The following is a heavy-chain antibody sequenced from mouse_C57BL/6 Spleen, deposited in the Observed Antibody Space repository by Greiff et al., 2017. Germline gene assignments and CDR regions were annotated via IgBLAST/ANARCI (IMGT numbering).Heavy chain of an antibody. V-gene: IGHV6-3*01. D-gene: IGHD1-1*01. CDR1: GFTFSNYW. CDR3: TETVDAMDY. J-gene: IGHJ4*01. Sequence: EVKLMESGGGLVQPGGSMKLSCVASGFTFSNYWMNWVRQSPEKGLEWVAQIRLKSDNYATHYAESVKGRFTISRDDSKSSVYLQMNNLRAEDTGIYYCTETVDAMDYWGQGTSVTVSS. CDR2: IRLKSDNYAT.